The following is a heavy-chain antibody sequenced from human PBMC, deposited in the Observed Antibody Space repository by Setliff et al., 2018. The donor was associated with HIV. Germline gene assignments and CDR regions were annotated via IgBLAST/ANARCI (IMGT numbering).Heavy chain of an antibody. Sequence: GASVKVSCKASGYTFTGYYMHWVRQAPGQGLEWMGRINPNSGGTNYPQKFQGRVTMTRDTSISTVYMELSRLRSDDTAVYYCARGTRVGANGAFDIWGQGTMVTVSS. V-gene: IGHV1-2*06. CDR3: ARGTRVGANGAFDI. J-gene: IGHJ3*02. CDR1: GYTFTGYY. CDR2: INPNSGGT. D-gene: IGHD1-26*01.